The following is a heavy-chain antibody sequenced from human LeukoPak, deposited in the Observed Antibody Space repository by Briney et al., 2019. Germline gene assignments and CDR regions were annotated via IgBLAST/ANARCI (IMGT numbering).Heavy chain of an antibody. Sequence: PGGSLRLSCAASGFTVSSIYMSWVRQAPGKGLEWVSVIYSGGSTYYADSVKGRFTISRDNSKNTLYLQMNSLRAEDTAVYYCARDPYGAEPPDYFDYWGQGTLVTVSS. CDR3: ARDPYGAEPPDYFDY. D-gene: IGHD4-17*01. CDR2: IYSGGST. V-gene: IGHV3-66*01. J-gene: IGHJ4*02. CDR1: GFTVSSIY.